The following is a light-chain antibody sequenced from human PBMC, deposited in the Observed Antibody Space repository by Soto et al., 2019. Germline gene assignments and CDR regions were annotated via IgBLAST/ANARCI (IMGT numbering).Light chain of an antibody. CDR2: KAS. J-gene: IGKJ5*01. CDR1: QSISSW. CDR3: QQYLSYPIT. Sequence: DIQMTQSPSTLSASVGDSVTITCRASQSISSWLAWYQQKPGKAPKSLIYKASSLESGVPSRFSGSGSGTEFTLTISSLQPDDFATYYCQQYLSYPITFGQGTRLEIK. V-gene: IGKV1-5*03.